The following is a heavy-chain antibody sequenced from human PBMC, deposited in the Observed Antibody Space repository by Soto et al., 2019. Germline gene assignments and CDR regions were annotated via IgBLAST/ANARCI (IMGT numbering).Heavy chain of an antibody. D-gene: IGHD5-12*01. CDR1: GGTFSSYT. Sequence: QVQLVQSGAEVKKPGSSVKVSCKASGGTFSSYTISWVRQAPGQGLEWMGRIIPILGIANYAQKFQGRVTITADKSTSTDYMELSSLRSEDTAVYYCARGPATPPDWFDPWGQGTLVTVSS. CDR3: ARGPATPPDWFDP. CDR2: IIPILGIA. V-gene: IGHV1-69*02. J-gene: IGHJ5*02.